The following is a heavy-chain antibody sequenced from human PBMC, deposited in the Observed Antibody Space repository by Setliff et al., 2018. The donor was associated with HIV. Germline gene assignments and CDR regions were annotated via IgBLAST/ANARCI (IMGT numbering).Heavy chain of an antibody. Sequence: GASVKVSCKASGYTFTNYDINWVRQVTGQGLEWMGWMNPNSGNTGYGQKLQGRVTMTRDTSTNTVYMELSSLTFEDTAVYFCARDLRRYSYGQDGFDIWGQGTMVTVS. CDR1: GYTFTNYD. J-gene: IGHJ3*02. V-gene: IGHV1-8*01. CDR3: ARDLRRYSYGQDGFDI. CDR2: MNPNSGNT. D-gene: IGHD5-18*01.